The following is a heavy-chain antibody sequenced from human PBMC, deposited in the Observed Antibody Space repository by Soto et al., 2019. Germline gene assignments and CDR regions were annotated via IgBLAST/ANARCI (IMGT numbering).Heavy chain of an antibody. V-gene: IGHV1-3*01. CDR1: GYTFISYS. CDR2: IHGGNGDT. Sequence: QVKLVQSGAEAKKPGASVKVSCKASGYTFISYSMHWVRQAPGQRLEWMGWIHGGNGDTKYSQNFQGRVTITMDTSAHTVYMELSSLGSEDTAFYYCARPGNYADYVEHWGQGTLVTVSS. J-gene: IGHJ4*02. CDR3: ARPGNYADYVEH. D-gene: IGHD1-7*01.